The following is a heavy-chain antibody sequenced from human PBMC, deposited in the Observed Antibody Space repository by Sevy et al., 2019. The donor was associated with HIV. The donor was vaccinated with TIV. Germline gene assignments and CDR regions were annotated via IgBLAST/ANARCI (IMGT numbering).Heavy chain of an antibody. D-gene: IGHD2-15*01. Sequence: GGSLRLSCAASGFTFSSYAMSWVRQAPGKGLEWVSAISGSGGSTYYADSVKGRFTISRDNSKNTLYLKMNSLIAEDTAVYYCAKQGGGNQYYYYYYMDVWGKGTTVTVSS. CDR1: GFTFSSYA. CDR2: ISGSGGST. CDR3: AKQGGGNQYYYYYYMDV. J-gene: IGHJ6*03. V-gene: IGHV3-23*01.